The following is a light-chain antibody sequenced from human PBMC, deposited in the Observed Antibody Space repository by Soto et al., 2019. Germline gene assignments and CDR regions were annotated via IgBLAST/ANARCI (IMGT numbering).Light chain of an antibody. V-gene: IGLV1-44*01. J-gene: IGLJ2*01. CDR3: AAWDDSLNAL. CDR1: SSNIGSNT. CDR2: NDD. Sequence: QAVVTQPPSASGTPGQRVTISCSGSSSNIGSNTVNWYQQVPGAAPTLLIYNDDQRPSGVPDRFSASKSGTSASLAISGLQSEDEADYYCAAWDDSLNALFGGGTKLTVL.